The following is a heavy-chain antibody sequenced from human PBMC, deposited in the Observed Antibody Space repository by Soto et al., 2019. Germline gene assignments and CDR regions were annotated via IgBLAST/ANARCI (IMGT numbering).Heavy chain of an antibody. CDR2: IYYSGST. CDR3: ASFGYSCSWVEVFLGYYYGMDV. J-gene: IGHJ6*02. Sequence: SETLSLTCTVSGGSISSGDYYWSWIRQPPGKGLEWIGYIYYSGSTYYNPSLKSRVTISVDTSKNQFSLKLSSVTAADTAVYYCASFGYSCSWVEVFLGYYYGMDVWGLGTTVTVSS. V-gene: IGHV4-30-4*01. CDR1: GGSISSGDYY. D-gene: IGHD6-13*01.